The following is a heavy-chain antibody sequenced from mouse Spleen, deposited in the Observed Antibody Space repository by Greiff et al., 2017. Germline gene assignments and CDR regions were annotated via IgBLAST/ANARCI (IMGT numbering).Heavy chain of an antibody. CDR2: ISSGGGNT. V-gene: IGHV5-9*04. Sequence: EVKLMESGGGLVKLGGSLKLSCAASGFTFSSYAMSWVRQTPEKRLEWVATISSGGGNTYYPDSVKGRFTISRDNAKNTLYLQMSSLKSEDTAMYYCARRLGYYDYDAYAMDYWGQGTSVTVSS. CDR3: ARRLGYYDYDAYAMDY. D-gene: IGHD2-4*01. CDR1: GFTFSSYA. J-gene: IGHJ4*01.